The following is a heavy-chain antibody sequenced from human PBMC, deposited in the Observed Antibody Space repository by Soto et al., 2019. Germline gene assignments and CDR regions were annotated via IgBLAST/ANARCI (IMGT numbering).Heavy chain of an antibody. Sequence: EVQLLESGGHLIQPGESLRLSCAASGFSFSGYTMNWVRQAQGKWLEWISGINGGGGTTYYADSVKGRFTISRDDSKNILYLQMNSPRAEDTAIYYCAKDRHPDGIWTFDYWARGTLVTVSS. D-gene: IGHD3-9*01. CDR3: AKDRHPDGIWTFDY. J-gene: IGHJ4*02. V-gene: IGHV3-23*01. CDR1: GFSFSGYT. CDR2: INGGGGTT.